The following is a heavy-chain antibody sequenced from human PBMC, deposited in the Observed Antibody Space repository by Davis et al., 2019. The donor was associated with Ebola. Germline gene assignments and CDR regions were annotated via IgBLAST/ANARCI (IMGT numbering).Heavy chain of an antibody. V-gene: IGHV3-7*01. CDR1: GFTFSTYW. CDR3: ARDPIQASRVYVSGDY. D-gene: IGHD5/OR15-5a*01. CDR2: IKTDGTIK. Sequence: PGGSLRLSCAASGFTFSTYWMSWVRQAPGKGLEWVANIKTDGTIKYYVDSVKGRFTISRDNAKNSLDLQRNNLRAEDAAVYYCARDPIQASRVYVSGDYWGQGTLVTVSS. J-gene: IGHJ4*02.